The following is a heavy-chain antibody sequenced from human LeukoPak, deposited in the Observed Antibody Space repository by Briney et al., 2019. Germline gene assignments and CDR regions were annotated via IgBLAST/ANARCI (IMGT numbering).Heavy chain of an antibody. CDR2: INPSGGST. V-gene: IGHV1-46*01. CDR3: ARAGTQMWFDP. J-gene: IGHJ5*02. CDR1: GYTFTSYY. Sequence: ASVKVSCKASGYTFTSYYMHWVRQAPGQGLEWMGIINPSGGSTSYAQKFQGRVTMTRDMSTSTVYMELSSLRSEDTAVYYCARAGTQMWFDPWGQGTLVTVSS. D-gene: IGHD1-7*01.